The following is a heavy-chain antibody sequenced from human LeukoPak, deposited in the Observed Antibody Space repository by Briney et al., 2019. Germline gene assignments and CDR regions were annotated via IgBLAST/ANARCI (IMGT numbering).Heavy chain of an antibody. CDR1: GYTFTGYY. J-gene: IGHJ6*02. CDR3: ARWEGYCSSTSCYTSYYGMDV. D-gene: IGHD2-2*02. Sequence: ASVKVSCKASGYTFTGYYMHWVRQAPGQGLEWMGWFNPNSGGTNYAQKFQGRVTMTRDTSISTAYMELSRLRSDDTAVYYCARWEGYCSSTSCYTSYYGMDVWGQGTTVTVSS. CDR2: FNPNSGGT. V-gene: IGHV1-2*02.